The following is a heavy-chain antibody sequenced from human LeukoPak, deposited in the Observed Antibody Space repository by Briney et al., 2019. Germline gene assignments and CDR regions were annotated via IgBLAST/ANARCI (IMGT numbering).Heavy chain of an antibody. CDR1: GGSITSDY. V-gene: IGHV4-59*08. CDR2: IYYNGAT. Sequence: PSETLSLTCTVSGGSITSDYWTWIRQPPTKGLEWIGYIYYNGATSYNPSLKSRVTMSLDTSKKHFSLKMTSVTAADTAVYYCARYGRSGWVIDKWGQGTLVTVSS. CDR3: ARYGRSGWVIDK. D-gene: IGHD6-19*01. J-gene: IGHJ4*02.